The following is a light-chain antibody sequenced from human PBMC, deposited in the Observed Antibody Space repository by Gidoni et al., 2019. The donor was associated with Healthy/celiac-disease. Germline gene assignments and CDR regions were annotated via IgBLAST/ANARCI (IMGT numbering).Light chain of an antibody. Sequence: DIVMTQSPDSLAVSLGERATINCKSSQSVLYSSNNKNYLAWYQQKRGQPPKLLIYWASTRESGVPDRFSGSGCGTDFTLTISSLQAEDVAVYYCQQYYSTPPAYTFGQGTKLEIK. CDR2: WAS. V-gene: IGKV4-1*01. J-gene: IGKJ2*01. CDR1: QSVLYSSNNKNY. CDR3: QQYYSTPPAYT.